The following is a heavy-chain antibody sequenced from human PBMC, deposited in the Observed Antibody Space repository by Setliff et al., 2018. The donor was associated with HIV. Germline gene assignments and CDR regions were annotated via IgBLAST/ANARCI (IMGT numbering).Heavy chain of an antibody. CDR2: MNRDGREK. D-gene: IGHD3-10*01. CDR3: ARDPAFGAFDI. V-gene: IGHV3-7*04. CDR1: GFTFSSSW. J-gene: IGHJ3*02. Sequence: GGSLRLSCAASGFTFSSSWMTWVRQAPGRGLEYVAGMNRDGREKLYADSVKSRFSISRDNAKNSLYLQMSSLRTEGTAVYFCARDPAFGAFDIWGQGTMVTVSS.